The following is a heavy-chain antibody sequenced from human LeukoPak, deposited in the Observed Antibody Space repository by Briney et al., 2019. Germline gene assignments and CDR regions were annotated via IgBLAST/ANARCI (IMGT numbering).Heavy chain of an antibody. V-gene: IGHV4-39*01. Sequence: PSETLSLTCTVSGGSISSYYWGWIRQPPGKGLEWIGSIYYSGSTYYNPSLKSRVTISVDTSKNQFSLKLSSVTAADTAVYYCATPFNYGGKLGKTSVDYWGQGTLVTVSS. J-gene: IGHJ4*02. CDR1: GGSISSYY. D-gene: IGHD4-23*01. CDR2: IYYSGST. CDR3: ATPFNYGGKLGKTSVDY.